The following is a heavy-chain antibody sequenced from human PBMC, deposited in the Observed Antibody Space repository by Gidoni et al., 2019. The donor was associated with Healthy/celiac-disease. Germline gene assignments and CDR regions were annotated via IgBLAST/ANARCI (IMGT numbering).Heavy chain of an antibody. V-gene: IGHV4-38-2*02. J-gene: IGHJ3*02. CDR2: IYHSGST. CDR1: GYSISRGYY. CDR3: ARGIPDPGYYYDSRLGAFDI. Sequence: QAQLQESVPGLVKPSETLSLTCTVSGYSISRGYYWGWIRQPPGKGLEWIGSIYHSGSTYYNPSLKSRVTISVDTSKNQFSLKLSSVTAADTAVYYCARGIPDPGYYYDSRLGAFDIWGQGTMVTVSS. D-gene: IGHD3-22*01.